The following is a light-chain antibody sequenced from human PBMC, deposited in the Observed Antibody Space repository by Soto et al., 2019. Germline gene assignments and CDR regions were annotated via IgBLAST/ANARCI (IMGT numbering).Light chain of an antibody. Sequence: DIVMTQSPDSLAVSLGERATINCKSSQSILYSSNNKNYLAWYQQKPGQPPKLLIYWASTRESGVPDRFSGSGSGTDFTLYISSLQAEDVAVYYCQQYYSNPPTFGGGTKVEIK. V-gene: IGKV4-1*01. CDR2: WAS. J-gene: IGKJ4*01. CDR3: QQYYSNPPT. CDR1: QSILYSSNNKNY.